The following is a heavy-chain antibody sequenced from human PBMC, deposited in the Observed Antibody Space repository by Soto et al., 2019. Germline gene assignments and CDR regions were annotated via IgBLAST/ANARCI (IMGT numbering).Heavy chain of an antibody. CDR3: ARVYGPRQYYYYGMDV. CDR2: IWYDGSNK. Sequence: GGSLRLSCAASGFTFSSYGMHWVRQAPGKGLEWVAVIWYDGSNKYYADSVKGRFTISRDNSKNTLYLQMNSLRAEDTAVYYCARVYGPRQYYYYGMDVWGQGTTVTVSS. D-gene: IGHD3-10*01. J-gene: IGHJ6*02. V-gene: IGHV3-33*01. CDR1: GFTFSSYG.